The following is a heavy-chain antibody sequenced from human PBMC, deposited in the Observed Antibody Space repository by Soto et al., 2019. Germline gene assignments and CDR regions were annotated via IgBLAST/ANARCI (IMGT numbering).Heavy chain of an antibody. CDR3: ARVESLWWFGEPQHY. V-gene: IGHV1-18*01. Sequence: QVQLVQSGAEVKKPGASVKVSCKASGYTFTSYGISWVRQAPGQGLEWMGWISAYNGNTNYAQKLQGRVTMTTDTSTSTAYLELRSLRSDDTAVYYCARVESLWWFGEPQHYWGQGTLVTVSS. CDR2: ISAYNGNT. J-gene: IGHJ4*02. CDR1: GYTFTSYG. D-gene: IGHD3-10*01.